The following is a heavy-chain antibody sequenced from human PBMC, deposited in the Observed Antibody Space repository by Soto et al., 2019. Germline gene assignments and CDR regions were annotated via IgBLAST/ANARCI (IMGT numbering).Heavy chain of an antibody. V-gene: IGHV4-30-4*01. Sequence: SETLSLTCTVSGGSISSGDYYCSWIRQPPGKGLEWIGYIYYSGSTYYNPSLKSRVTISVDTSKNQFSLKLSSVTAADTAVYYCARDYGPSPYYYYGMDVWGQGTTVTVSS. CDR3: ARDYGPSPYYYYGMDV. J-gene: IGHJ6*02. CDR2: IYYSGST. D-gene: IGHD4-17*01. CDR1: GGSISSGDYY.